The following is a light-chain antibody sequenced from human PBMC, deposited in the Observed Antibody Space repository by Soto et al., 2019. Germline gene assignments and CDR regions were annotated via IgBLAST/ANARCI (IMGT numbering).Light chain of an antibody. Sequence: EIVMTQSPATLSVSPGERATLSCRASQSVSSNLAWYQQKPGQAPRLLISDASSRATDVPDRFSGSGSGTDFTLTITRLEPEDFAVYYCQQYGDSPVTFGQGTKVDIK. J-gene: IGKJ1*01. CDR3: QQYGDSPVT. CDR2: DAS. V-gene: IGKV3-20*01. CDR1: QSVSSN.